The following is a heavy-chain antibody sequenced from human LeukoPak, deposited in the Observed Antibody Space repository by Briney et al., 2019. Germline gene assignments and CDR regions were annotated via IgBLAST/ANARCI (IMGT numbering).Heavy chain of an antibody. J-gene: IGHJ4*02. CDR2: ISAYNGNT. Sequence: ASVKVSCKASGYTFTSYGIRWVRQAPGQGLEWMGWISAYNGNTNYAQKLQGRVTMTTDTSTSTAYMELRSLRSDDTAVYYCARADGSGSYYRSSDYWGQGTLVTVSS. V-gene: IGHV1-18*01. CDR3: ARADGSGSYYRSSDY. D-gene: IGHD3-10*01. CDR1: GYTFTSYG.